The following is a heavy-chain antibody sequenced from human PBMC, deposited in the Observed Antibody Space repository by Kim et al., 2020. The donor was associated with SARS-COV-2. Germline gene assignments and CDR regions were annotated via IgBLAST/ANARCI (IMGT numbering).Heavy chain of an antibody. CDR3: ARQKMEWLFLDYYYYYMDV. J-gene: IGHJ6*03. CDR2: IYSGGST. CDR1: GFTVSSNY. D-gene: IGHD3-3*01. V-gene: IGHV3-53*01. Sequence: GGSLRLSCAASGFTVSSNYMSWVRQAPGKGLEWVSVIYSGGSTYYADSVKGRFTISRDNSKNTLYLQMNSLRAEDTAVYYCARQKMEWLFLDYYYYYMDVWGKGTTVTVSS.